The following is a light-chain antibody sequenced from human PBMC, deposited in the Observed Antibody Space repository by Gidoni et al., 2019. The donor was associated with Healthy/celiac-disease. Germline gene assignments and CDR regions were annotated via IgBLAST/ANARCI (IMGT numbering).Light chain of an antibody. CDR3: QSADSSGTYDVV. CDR2: KDS. Sequence: SYELTQPPSVSVSPGQTARNTCSGDALPKQYAYWYQQTPGQAPVLVIYKDSERPSGIPERFSGSSSGTTVTLTISGVQAEDEADYYCQSADSSGTYDVVFGGGTKLTVL. CDR1: ALPKQY. J-gene: IGLJ2*01. V-gene: IGLV3-25*03.